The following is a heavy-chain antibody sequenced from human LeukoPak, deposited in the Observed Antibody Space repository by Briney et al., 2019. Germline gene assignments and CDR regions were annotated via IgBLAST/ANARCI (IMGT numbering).Heavy chain of an antibody. CDR3: ARDLNYNLDF. V-gene: IGHV3-33*01. CDR1: EFTFTTYG. CDR2: IYYDGSNI. D-gene: IGHD1-1*01. Sequence: GRSLTLSCAASEFTFTTYGMHWVRQAPGKGLEWVAFIYYDGSNIYYADYVKGRFTISRDISKNTLYLQMDSLRAEDTAIYYCARDLNYNLDFWGQGTLVTVSS. J-gene: IGHJ4*02.